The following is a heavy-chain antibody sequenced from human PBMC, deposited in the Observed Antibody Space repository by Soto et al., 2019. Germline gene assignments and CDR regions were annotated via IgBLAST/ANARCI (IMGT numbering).Heavy chain of an antibody. CDR2: INHSGST. V-gene: IGHV4-34*01. CDR3: ARGRVRLMDV. J-gene: IGHJ6*04. Sequence: PSETLSLTCAVYGGSFSGYYWCWIRQPPGKGLEWIGEINHSGSTNYNPSLKSRVTISVDTSKNQFSLKLSSVTAADTAVYYCARGRVRLMDVWGKGTTVTVSS. CDR1: GGSFSGYY. D-gene: IGHD6-25*01.